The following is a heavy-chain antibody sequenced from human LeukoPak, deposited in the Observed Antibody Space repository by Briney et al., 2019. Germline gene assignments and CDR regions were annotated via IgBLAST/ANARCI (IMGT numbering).Heavy chain of an antibody. V-gene: IGHV1-69*13. CDR1: GGTFTNYA. Sequence: RASVKVSCKASGGTFTNYAISWVRQAPGQGLEWMGGIIPTFGAANYAQRFRGRVTITADESTSTAYMELSSLRSEDTAMYYCARVLTVVTASQWGNWFDPWGQGTLVTVSS. D-gene: IGHD4-23*01. CDR3: ARVLTVVTASQWGNWFDP. CDR2: IIPTFGAA. J-gene: IGHJ5*02.